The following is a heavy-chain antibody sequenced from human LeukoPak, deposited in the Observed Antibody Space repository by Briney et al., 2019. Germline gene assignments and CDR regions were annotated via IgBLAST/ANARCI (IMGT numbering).Heavy chain of an antibody. CDR3: ARVLCSGGSFDPLQLSGDNWFDP. CDR2: IYTSGST. CDR1: GGSISSYY. J-gene: IGHJ5*02. Sequence: SETLSLTCTVSGGSISSYYWSWIRQPAGKGLEWIGRIYTSGSTNYNPSLKSRVTMSVDTSKNQFSLKLSSVTAADTAVYYCARVLCSGGSFDPLQLSGDNWFDPWGQGTLVTVSS. V-gene: IGHV4-4*07. D-gene: IGHD2-15*01.